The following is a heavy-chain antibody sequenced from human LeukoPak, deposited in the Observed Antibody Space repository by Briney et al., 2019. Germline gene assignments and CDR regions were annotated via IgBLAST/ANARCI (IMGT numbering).Heavy chain of an antibody. Sequence: GSLRLSCAASGFTFSSYGMNWVRQAPEKGLEWVSTIHGGGDVTYYADSVKGRFTISRDNSRNTLYLQMNSLRAEDTAVYYCAKALSSSFYYFDLGGRGTLVTVSS. V-gene: IGHV3-23*01. CDR2: IHGGGDVT. CDR3: AKALSSSFYYFDL. D-gene: IGHD3-16*02. J-gene: IGHJ2*01. CDR1: GFTFSSYG.